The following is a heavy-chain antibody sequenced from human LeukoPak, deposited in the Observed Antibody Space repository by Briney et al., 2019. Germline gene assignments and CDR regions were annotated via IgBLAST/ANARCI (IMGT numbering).Heavy chain of an antibody. CDR2: ISAYNGNT. CDR1: GYTFTSYG. J-gene: IGHJ4*02. CDR3: ATDSSSWYPAY. Sequence: ASVKVSCKASGYTFTSYGISWVRQAPGQGLEWMGWISAYNGNTNYAQKLQGRVTMTEDTSTDTAYMELSSLRSEDTAVYYCATDSSSWYPAYWGQGTLVTVSS. V-gene: IGHV1-18*01. D-gene: IGHD6-13*01.